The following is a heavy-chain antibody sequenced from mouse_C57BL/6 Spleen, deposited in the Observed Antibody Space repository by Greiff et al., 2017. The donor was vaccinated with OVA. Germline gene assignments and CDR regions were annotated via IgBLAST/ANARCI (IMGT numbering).Heavy chain of an antibody. CDR1: GYSFPSYY. CDR3: ARGNYYGHAMDY. V-gene: IGHV1-66*01. J-gene: IGHJ4*01. D-gene: IGHD1-1*01. CDR2: IYPGSGNT. Sequence: VQLQQSGPELVKPGASVKISCKASGYSFPSYYIHWVKQRPGQGLEWIGWIYPGSGNTQYNEKFKGKATLTADTSSSTAYMQLSSLTSEDSAVYDCARGNYYGHAMDYWGQGTSVTVSS.